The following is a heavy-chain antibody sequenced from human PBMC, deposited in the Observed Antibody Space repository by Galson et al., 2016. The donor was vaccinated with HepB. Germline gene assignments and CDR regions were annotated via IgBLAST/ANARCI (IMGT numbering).Heavy chain of an antibody. D-gene: IGHD7-27*01. V-gene: IGHV4-31*03. CDR2: IYSGGST. CDR3: ARGGNWVFDD. J-gene: IGHJ4*02. Sequence: TLSLTCTVSGDSISSGGYYWNWIRQHPGKGLEWVGYIYSGGSTYYNPSLKSRLIISVDTSKNQISLKLSSVTAADTALYYCARGGNWVFDDWGQGTLVTVSS. CDR1: GDSISSGGYY.